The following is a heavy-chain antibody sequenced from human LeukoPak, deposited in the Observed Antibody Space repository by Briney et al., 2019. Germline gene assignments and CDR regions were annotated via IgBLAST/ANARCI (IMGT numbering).Heavy chain of an antibody. J-gene: IGHJ4*02. CDR1: GFIFSGYS. CDR3: VGRRGSGSPFGY. CDR2: IGGSGADT. V-gene: IGHV3-23*01. Sequence: GGSLRLSCAASGFIFSGYSMSWVRQAPGKGQEWVSLIGGSGADTYYADSVKGRFTISRDNSKNTLYLQMNSLTLEDTAVYYCVGRRGSGSPFGYWGQGTLVTVSS. D-gene: IGHD3-16*01.